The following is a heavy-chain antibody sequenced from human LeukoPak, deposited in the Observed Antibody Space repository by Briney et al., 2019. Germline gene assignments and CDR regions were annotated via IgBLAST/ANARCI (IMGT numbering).Heavy chain of an antibody. J-gene: IGHJ6*02. V-gene: IGHV1-69*04. CDR2: IIPTLGIA. D-gene: IGHD3-9*01. CDR1: GGTFSSYA. Sequence: ASVKVSCKASGGTFSSYAISWVRQAPGQGLEWMGRIIPTLGIANYAPKSKGRVTITADKSTSTAYMELSSWRCEDSAVYYCASDGSYDILTGAKVGYYYYYGMDVWGQGTTVTVSS. CDR3: ASDGSYDILTGAKVGYYYYYGMDV.